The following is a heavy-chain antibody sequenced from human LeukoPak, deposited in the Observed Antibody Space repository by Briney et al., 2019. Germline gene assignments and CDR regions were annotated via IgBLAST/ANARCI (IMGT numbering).Heavy chain of an antibody. J-gene: IGHJ4*02. Sequence: SVKVSCKASGGTFSSYAISWVRQAPGQGLEWMGGIIPIFGTANYAQKFQGRVTITADKSTSTAYMELSSLRSEDTAVYYCARGFRSSGYFDYWGQGTLVTVSS. CDR3: ARGFRSSGYFDY. V-gene: IGHV1-69*06. CDR2: IIPIFGTA. CDR1: GGTFSSYA. D-gene: IGHD1-26*01.